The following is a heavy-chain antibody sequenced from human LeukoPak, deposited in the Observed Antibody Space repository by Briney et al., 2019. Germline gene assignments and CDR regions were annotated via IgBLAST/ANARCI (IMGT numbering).Heavy chain of an antibody. D-gene: IGHD4-17*01. Sequence: SETLSLTCTVSGGSISSYYWGWIRQPAGKGLEWIGRIYTSGSTNYNPSPKSRVTISVDKSKNQFSLKLTSVTAADTAVYYCARLNGDYDWGNWFDPWGQGTLVTVSS. J-gene: IGHJ5*02. V-gene: IGHV4-4*07. CDR3: ARLNGDYDWGNWFDP. CDR2: IYTSGST. CDR1: GGSISSYY.